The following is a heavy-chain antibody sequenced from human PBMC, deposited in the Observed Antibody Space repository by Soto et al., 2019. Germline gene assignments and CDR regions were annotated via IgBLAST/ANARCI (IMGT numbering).Heavy chain of an antibody. J-gene: IGHJ4*02. V-gene: IGHV3-30*03. Sequence: QVQLVESGGGVVQPGRSLRLSCVASGFTFSSYGMHWVRQAPGKGLEWVAIISYDGSNTYYADSVKGRFTISRDNSKNTLYLQMNSLSAEDTYISSSYYFDYWGQGTLVTVSS. CDR3: YYFDY. CDR2: ISYDGSNT. CDR1: GFTFSSYG. D-gene: IGHD1-1*01.